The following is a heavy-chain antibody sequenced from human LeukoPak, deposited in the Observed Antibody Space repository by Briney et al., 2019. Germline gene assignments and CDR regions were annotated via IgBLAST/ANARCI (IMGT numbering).Heavy chain of an antibody. CDR2: IYTSGST. CDR3: ARPGKVSGVYYYYMDV. Sequence: SETLSLTCTVSGGSISSGSYYWSWIRQPAGKGLEWIGRIYTSGSTNYNPSLKSRVTISVDTSKNQFSLKLSSVTAADTAVYYCARPGKVSGVYYYYMDVWGKGTTVTVSS. D-gene: IGHD3-10*01. J-gene: IGHJ6*03. CDR1: GGSISSGSYY. V-gene: IGHV4-61*02.